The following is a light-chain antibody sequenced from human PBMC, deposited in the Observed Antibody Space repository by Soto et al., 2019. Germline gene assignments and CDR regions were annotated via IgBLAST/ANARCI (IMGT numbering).Light chain of an antibody. CDR2: SNN. Sequence: QSVLTQPPSASGTPGQRVTISCSGSSSNIGSNTVNWYQQLPGTAPKLLIYSNNQRPSGVPDRFSGYKSGTSASLAISGLQSEYEADYYCSAWDDSLNGPVFGGGTKVTVL. CDR3: SAWDDSLNGPV. J-gene: IGLJ2*01. CDR1: SSNIGSNT. V-gene: IGLV1-44*01.